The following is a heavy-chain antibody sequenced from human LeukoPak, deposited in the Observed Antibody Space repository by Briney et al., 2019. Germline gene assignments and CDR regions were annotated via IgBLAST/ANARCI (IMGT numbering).Heavy chain of an antibody. J-gene: IGHJ5*01. CDR2: IKPDGSEK. Sequence: GGSLRLSCAASGFVFSASYMSWVRKAPGKGLEWVATIKPDGSEKYHVDSVSGRFTIFGDNTNDSLFLQMNSLRVDDTAVYYCVRGGTYWTVSWGQGTLVNVS. V-gene: IGHV3-7*01. CDR1: GFVFSASY. CDR3: VRGGTYWTVS.